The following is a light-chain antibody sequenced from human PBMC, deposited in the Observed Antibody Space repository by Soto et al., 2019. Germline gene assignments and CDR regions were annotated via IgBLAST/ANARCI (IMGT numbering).Light chain of an antibody. CDR3: QQCNSFDQAT. Sequence: DIQMTQSPSALSASVGDRVTITCRASQSIRTWLAWYQQKPGKAPKLLIYEASSLQSGVPSRFSGSGSGTEFTLTISSLQPDDFATYYCQQCNSFDQATFGQGTKVEMK. CDR1: QSIRTW. J-gene: IGKJ1*01. V-gene: IGKV1-5*03. CDR2: EAS.